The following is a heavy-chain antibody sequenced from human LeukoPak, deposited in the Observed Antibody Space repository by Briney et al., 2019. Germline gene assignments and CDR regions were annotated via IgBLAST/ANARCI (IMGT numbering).Heavy chain of an antibody. Sequence: PGGSLRLSCAASGFTFSTYGMHWVRQAPGKGLEWLAVILNDGSSARYADSVRGRFTTSRDNSKNTLYLQMNSLRAEDTAVYYCARDSITGDNSLDYWGRGTLVTVSS. CDR3: ARDSITGDNSLDY. CDR1: GFTFSTYG. V-gene: IGHV3-33*05. CDR2: ILNDGSSA. J-gene: IGHJ4*02. D-gene: IGHD7-27*01.